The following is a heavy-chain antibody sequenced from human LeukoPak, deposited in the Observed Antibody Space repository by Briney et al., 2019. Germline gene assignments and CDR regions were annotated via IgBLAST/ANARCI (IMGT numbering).Heavy chain of an antibody. CDR2: ISGSGGST. J-gene: IGHJ4*02. CDR3: AKGGSGWYRSHFDY. CDR1: GFTLSAYW. D-gene: IGHD6-19*01. Sequence: PGGSLRLSCAASGFTLSAYWMSWVRQAPGKGLEWVSGISGSGGSTDYADSVKGRFTISRDNSNNTLYLQLNSLRAEDTALYYCAKGGSGWYRSHFDYWGQGTLVTVSS. V-gene: IGHV3-23*01.